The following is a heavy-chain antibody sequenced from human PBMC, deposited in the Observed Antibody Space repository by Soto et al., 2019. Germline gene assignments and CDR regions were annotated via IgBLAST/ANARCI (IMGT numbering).Heavy chain of an antibody. CDR3: SRVSCTSTNCLYYFDY. V-gene: IGHV3-49*03. CDR2: IRSKDFGGTR. Sequence: LRLSCTASGFTFGDYAMSWFRQAPGKGLQWVGFIRSKDFGGTREYAASVKGRFTISRDDSKSIAYLQMNSLITEDTAVYYCSRVSCTSTNCLYYFDYWGQGTRVTVSS. D-gene: IGHD2-2*01. CDR1: GFTFGDYA. J-gene: IGHJ4*02.